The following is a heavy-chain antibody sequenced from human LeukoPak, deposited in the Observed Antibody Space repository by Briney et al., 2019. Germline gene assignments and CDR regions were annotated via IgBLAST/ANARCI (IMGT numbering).Heavy chain of an antibody. CDR2: ISGSGGST. V-gene: IGHV3-23*01. CDR3: AKSPDTMIVVRFDY. D-gene: IGHD3-22*01. CDR1: GFIHSSYA. J-gene: IGHJ4*02. Sequence: GGSLRHSCAASGFIHSSYAMSWLRQAPGKELDGVSSISGSGGSTYCADSVKGRFTISRDNSKNTLYLQMNGLRAEDTAVYYCAKSPDTMIVVRFDYWGQGTLVTVSS.